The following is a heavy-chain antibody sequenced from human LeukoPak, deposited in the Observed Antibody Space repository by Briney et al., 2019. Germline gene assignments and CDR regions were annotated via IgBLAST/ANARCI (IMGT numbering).Heavy chain of an antibody. J-gene: IGHJ4*02. Sequence: RGSLRLSCAASGFTFSNAWMSWVRQAPGKGLEWVGRIKSKTDGGTTDYAAPVKGRVIISRDDSKNTLYLQMNSLRAEDTAVYYCAKVPPPTHIAAAGTFDYWGQGTLVTVSS. D-gene: IGHD6-13*01. CDR1: GFTFSNAW. V-gene: IGHV3-15*01. CDR2: IKSKTDGGTT. CDR3: AKVPPPTHIAAAGTFDY.